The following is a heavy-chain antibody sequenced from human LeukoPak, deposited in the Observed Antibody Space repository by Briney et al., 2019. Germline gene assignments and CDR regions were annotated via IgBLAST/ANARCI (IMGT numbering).Heavy chain of an antibody. J-gene: IGHJ3*01. D-gene: IGHD3-16*01. CDR3: WRDIWGTVGEIDAFVV. V-gene: IGHV3-48*03. CDR1: GFTFSSYE. Sequence: GGSLRLSCAASGFTFSSYEMNWVRQAPGKGLEWVSYISGSGSTIYYADSVKGRFTISRDNAKNSLYLQMNSLRAEDTAVYYWWRDIWGTVGEIDAFVVWAQGTMVPVSS. CDR2: ISGSGSTI.